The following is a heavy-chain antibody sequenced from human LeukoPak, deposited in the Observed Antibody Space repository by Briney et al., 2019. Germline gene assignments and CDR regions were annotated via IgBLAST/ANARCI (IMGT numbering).Heavy chain of an antibody. Sequence: ASMKVSCKASGYTFTGYYMHWVRQAPGQGLEWMGIINPSGGSTSRAQKFQGRVTMTRDTSTCTVYMELSSLRSEDTAVYYCARAPRITIFGVPYDYWGQGTLVTVSS. CDR2: INPSGGST. CDR3: ARAPRITIFGVPYDY. V-gene: IGHV1-46*01. CDR1: GYTFTGYY. J-gene: IGHJ4*02. D-gene: IGHD3-3*01.